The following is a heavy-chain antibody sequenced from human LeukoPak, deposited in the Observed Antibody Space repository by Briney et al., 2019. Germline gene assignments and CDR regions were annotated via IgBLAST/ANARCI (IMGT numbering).Heavy chain of an antibody. V-gene: IGHV3-23*01. CDR1: GFTFSSYA. Sequence: PSGGSLRLSCAASGFTFSSYAMSWVRQAPGKGLEWVSAISGSGGSTYYADSVKGRFTISRDNSKNTLYLQMNSLRAEDTAVYYCAKDRDSSWSPFDYWGQGTLVTVSS. CDR3: AKDRDSSWSPFDY. D-gene: IGHD6-13*01. CDR2: ISGSGGST. J-gene: IGHJ4*02.